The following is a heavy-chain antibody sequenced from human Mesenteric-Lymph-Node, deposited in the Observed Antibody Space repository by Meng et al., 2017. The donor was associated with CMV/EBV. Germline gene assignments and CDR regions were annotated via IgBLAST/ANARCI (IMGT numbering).Heavy chain of an antibody. CDR1: GVSFSDYY. D-gene: IGHD3-10*01. CDR2: INHSGST. Sequence: CSVYGVSFSDYYWSWIRQPPGKGLEWIGEINHSGSTIYNPSLKSRVTISVDTSKNQFSLNLNSVTAADTAVYYCGSGVRGSGTYYSNSWGQGTLVTVSS. J-gene: IGHJ4*02. V-gene: IGHV4-34*01. CDR3: GSGVRGSGTYYSNS.